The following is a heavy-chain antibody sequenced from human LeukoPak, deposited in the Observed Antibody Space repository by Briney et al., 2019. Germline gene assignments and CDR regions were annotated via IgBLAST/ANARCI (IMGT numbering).Heavy chain of an antibody. CDR3: ARHKGPYDRKSPFDY. Sequence: SETLSLTCTVSGGSISSYYWGWIRQPPGKGLEWIGSIYYSGSTYYNPSLKSRVTISVDTSKNQFSLKLSSVTAADTAVYYCARHKGPYDRKSPFDYWGQGTLVTVSS. CDR2: IYYSGST. D-gene: IGHD3-22*01. J-gene: IGHJ4*02. CDR1: GGSISSYY. V-gene: IGHV4-39*01.